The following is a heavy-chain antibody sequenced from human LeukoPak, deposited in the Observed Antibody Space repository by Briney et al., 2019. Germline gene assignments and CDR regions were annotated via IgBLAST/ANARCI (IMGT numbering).Heavy chain of an antibody. CDR1: GFNFNYAW. J-gene: IGHJ4*02. D-gene: IGHD4-11*01. V-gene: IGHV3-15*01. CDR2: VRTTAEGETT. CDR3: TAGLGKTDDDS. Sequence: PGGSLRLSCEGSGFNFNYAWMSWIRQAPGKGLEWVGRVRTTAEGETTDYAAPVRGRFIISRDDSKNMVFLQMNRLETEDTAIYYCTAGLGKTDDDSWGQGTLVTVSS.